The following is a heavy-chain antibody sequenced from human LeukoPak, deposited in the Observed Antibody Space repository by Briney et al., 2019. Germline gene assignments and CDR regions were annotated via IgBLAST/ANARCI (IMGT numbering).Heavy chain of an antibody. J-gene: IGHJ4*02. Sequence: SETLSLTCTVSGGSISSSSYYWGWIRQPPGKGLEWIGSIYYSGSTYYNPSLKSRVTIFVDTSKNQFSLKLSSVTAADTAVYYCARVAYYDSSAYYYDFDYWGQGTLVTVSS. CDR2: IYYSGST. V-gene: IGHV4-39*01. CDR3: ARVAYYDSSAYYYDFDY. CDR1: GGSISSSSYY. D-gene: IGHD3-22*01.